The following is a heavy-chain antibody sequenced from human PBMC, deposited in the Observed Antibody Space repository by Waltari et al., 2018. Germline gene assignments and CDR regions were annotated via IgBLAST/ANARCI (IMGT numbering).Heavy chain of an antibody. Sequence: VQLVESGGGLVQPGRSLRLSCAASGFTFDDYAMHWVRQAPGKGLEWGAVIWYDGSNKYYADSVKGRFTISRDNSKNTLYLQMNSLRAEDTAVYYCARNSYLTLDYFDYWGQGTLVTVSS. D-gene: IGHD2-21*01. J-gene: IGHJ4*02. CDR3: ARNSYLTLDYFDY. V-gene: IGHV3-33*08. CDR2: IWYDGSNK. CDR1: GFTFDDYA.